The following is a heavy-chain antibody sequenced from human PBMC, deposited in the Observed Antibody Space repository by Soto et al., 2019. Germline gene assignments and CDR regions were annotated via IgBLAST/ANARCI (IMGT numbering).Heavy chain of an antibody. J-gene: IGHJ5*02. CDR2: MNQDGSEK. CDR1: GFTFSIYW. V-gene: IGHV3-7*01. CDR3: ARGRFPPANGFAP. Sequence: EAQLVESGGGLVQPGGSLRLSCAASGFTFSIYWMSWVRQAPGKGLEWVANMNQDGSEKYYVDSVKGRFTISRDNANNSLYRKRTGLGDGDPAVYYCARGRFPPANGFAPWGQGTLVPVSS. D-gene: IGHD3-16*01.